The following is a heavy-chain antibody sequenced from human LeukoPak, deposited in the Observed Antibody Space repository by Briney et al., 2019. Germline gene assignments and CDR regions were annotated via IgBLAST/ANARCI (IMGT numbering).Heavy chain of an antibody. J-gene: IGHJ3*02. V-gene: IGHV3-21*01. Sequence: GGSLRLSCAASGFTFSSYGMHWVRQAPGKGLEWVSSISSSSSYIFNADSVKGRFSISRDNAKNSLFLQMNTLRAEDTAVYYCARDVVGYYDSSGYYLSASDIWGQGTMVTVSS. D-gene: IGHD3-22*01. CDR1: GFTFSSYG. CDR2: ISSSSSYI. CDR3: ARDVVGYYDSSGYYLSASDI.